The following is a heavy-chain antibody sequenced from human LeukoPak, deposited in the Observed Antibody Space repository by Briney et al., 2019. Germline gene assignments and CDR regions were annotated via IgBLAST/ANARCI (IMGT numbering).Heavy chain of an antibody. V-gene: IGHV3-23*01. CDR3: ASDRGWSQFDY. Sequence: GSLRLSCAASGFTFSSYAMSWVRQAPGKGLEWVSAISGSGGSTYYADSVKGRFTISGDNSKNTLYLQMNSLRAEDTAVYYCASDRGWSQFDYWGQGTLVTVSS. J-gene: IGHJ4*02. CDR1: GFTFSSYA. CDR2: ISGSGGST. D-gene: IGHD2-15*01.